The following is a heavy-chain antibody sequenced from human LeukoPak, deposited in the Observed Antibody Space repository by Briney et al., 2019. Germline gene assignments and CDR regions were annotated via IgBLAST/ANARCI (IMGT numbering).Heavy chain of an antibody. CDR1: GFTFTGYA. J-gene: IGHJ6*02. V-gene: IGHV3-23*01. D-gene: IGHD4-23*01. Sequence: GGSLRLSCAASGFTFTGYAMNWVRQAPGKGLEWVSAISTTGDNTDYAASVKGRFTISRDNSKNTLYLQMDSLSAEDTAVYYCAKDHYGGNHYYFGMDVWGQGTTVTVSS. CDR2: ISTTGDNT. CDR3: AKDHYGGNHYYFGMDV.